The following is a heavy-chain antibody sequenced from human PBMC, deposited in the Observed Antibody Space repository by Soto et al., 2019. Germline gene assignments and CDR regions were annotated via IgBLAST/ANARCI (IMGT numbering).Heavy chain of an antibody. CDR2: INAGNGNT. CDR3: ARGRQLYNYYYYYGMDV. V-gene: IGHV1-3*01. CDR1: GYTFTSYA. Sequence: ASVKVSCKASGYTFTSYAMHWVRQAPGQRLEWMGWINAGNGNTKYSQKFQGRVTITRDTSAGTAYMELSSLRSEDTAVYYCARGRQLYNYYYYYGMDVWGQGTTVTVSS. D-gene: IGHD2-2*01. J-gene: IGHJ6*02.